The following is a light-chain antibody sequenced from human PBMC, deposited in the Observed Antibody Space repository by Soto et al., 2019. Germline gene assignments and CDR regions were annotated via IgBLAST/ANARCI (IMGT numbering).Light chain of an antibody. CDR2: WAS. CDR3: QQYYSTIFT. CDR1: QSVLYSSNNKNY. J-gene: IGKJ3*01. Sequence: DIVMTRSPDSLAVSLGERATINCKSSQSVLYSSNNKNYLAWYQQKPGQPPKLLIYWASTRESGVPDRISGSGSGTDFTLTISSLQAEDVAVYYCQQYYSTIFTFGPGTKVDIK. V-gene: IGKV4-1*01.